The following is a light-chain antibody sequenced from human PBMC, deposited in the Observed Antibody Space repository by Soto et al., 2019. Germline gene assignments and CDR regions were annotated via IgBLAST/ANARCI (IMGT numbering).Light chain of an antibody. J-gene: IGKJ1*01. CDR2: KAS. CDR1: QSISSW. CDR3: QQYNSYPWT. Sequence: DIQLTLSHCTLSASVGDRVTLTCLASQSISSWLAWYQQKPGKAPKLLIYKASSLESGVPSRFSGSGSGTEFTLTISSLQPDDFATYYCQQYNSYPWTFGQGTKVDIK. V-gene: IGKV1-5*03.